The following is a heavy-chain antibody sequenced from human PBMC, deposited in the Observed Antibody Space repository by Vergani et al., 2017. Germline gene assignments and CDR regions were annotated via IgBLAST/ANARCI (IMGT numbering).Heavy chain of an antibody. D-gene: IGHD3-3*02. CDR2: IYYSGST. V-gene: IGHV4-39*07. CDR1: GGSISSSSYY. Sequence: QLQLQESGPGLVKPSETLSLTCTVSGGSISSSSYYWGWIRQPPGKGLEWIGSIYYSGSTYYNPSLKSRVTISVDTSKNQFSLKLSSVTAADTAVYYCASCPFLRGGFDPWGQGTLVTVSS. J-gene: IGHJ5*02. CDR3: ASCPFLRGGFDP.